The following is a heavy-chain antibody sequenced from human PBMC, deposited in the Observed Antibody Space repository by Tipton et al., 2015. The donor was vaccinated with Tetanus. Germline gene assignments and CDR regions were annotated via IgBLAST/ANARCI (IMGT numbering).Heavy chain of an antibody. Sequence: GSLRLSCAASGFTVSSNYMSWVRQAPGKGLEWVSVIFSGGSTYYADSVKGRFTISRDNSKNTLFLQMNGLRAEDTAMYYCARDRDGDYAAFDYWGQGTLVTVSS. J-gene: IGHJ4*02. V-gene: IGHV3-66*01. CDR2: IFSGGST. CDR1: GFTVSSNY. CDR3: ARDRDGDYAAFDY. D-gene: IGHD4-17*01.